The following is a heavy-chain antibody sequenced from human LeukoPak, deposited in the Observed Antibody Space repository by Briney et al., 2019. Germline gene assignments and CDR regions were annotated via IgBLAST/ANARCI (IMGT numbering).Heavy chain of an antibody. D-gene: IGHD2-21*01. CDR1: GGSFSGYY. CDR2: IYHSGST. CDR3: ARELFLHGFDP. J-gene: IGHJ5*02. V-gene: IGHV4-30-2*01. Sequence: SETLSLTCAVYGGSFSGYYWSWIRQPPGKGLEWIGYIYHSGSTYYNPSLKSRVTISVDRSKNQFSLKLSSVTAADTAVYYCARELFLHGFDPWGQGTLVTVSS.